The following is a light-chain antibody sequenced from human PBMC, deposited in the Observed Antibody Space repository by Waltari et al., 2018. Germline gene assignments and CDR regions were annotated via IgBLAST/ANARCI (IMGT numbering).Light chain of an antibody. Sequence: EIVLTQSPATLSLSPGERATLPCRASQRVRTYLAWYQHRPGQAPRLLIYDASNRATGVPARFSGSGSGTDFTLTISGLQPEDFAVYYCQERSNWPGGAFGGGTKVEIK. J-gene: IGKJ4*01. V-gene: IGKV3-11*01. CDR2: DAS. CDR1: QRVRTY. CDR3: QERSNWPGGA.